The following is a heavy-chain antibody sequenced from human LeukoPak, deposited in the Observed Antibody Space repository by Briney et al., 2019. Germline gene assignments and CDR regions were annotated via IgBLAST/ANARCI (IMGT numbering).Heavy chain of an antibody. Sequence: SQTLSLTCAISGDSVSSNSAAWNWIRQSPSRGLEWLGRAYYRSKWYNDYAVSVKSRITIRPDTSKNKFSLQLNSVTPEDTAVYYCARDCALIAVAGTLVHDAFDIWGKGTMVTVSS. CDR1: GDSVSSNSAA. J-gene: IGHJ3*02. CDR2: AYYRSKWYN. D-gene: IGHD6-19*01. V-gene: IGHV6-1*01. CDR3: ARDCALIAVAGTLVHDAFDI.